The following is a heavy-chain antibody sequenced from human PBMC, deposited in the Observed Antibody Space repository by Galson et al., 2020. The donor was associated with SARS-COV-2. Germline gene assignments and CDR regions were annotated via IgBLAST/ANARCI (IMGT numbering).Heavy chain of an antibody. CDR2: IDPSDSYT. CDR1: GYSFTSYW. V-gene: IGHV5-10-1*01. D-gene: IGHD3-9*01. J-gene: IGHJ2*01. CDR3: ARLVYPPNWYFDL. Sequence: HGESLKISCKGSGYSFTSYWISWVRQMPGKGLEWMGRIDPSDSYTNYSPSFQGHVTISADKSISTAYLQWSSLKASDTAMYYCARLVYPPNWYFDLWGRGTLVTVSS.